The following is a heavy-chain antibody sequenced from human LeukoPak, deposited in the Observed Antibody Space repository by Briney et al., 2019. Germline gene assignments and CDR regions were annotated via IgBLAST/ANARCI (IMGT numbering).Heavy chain of an antibody. CDR1: GFTFSRYG. Sequence: PGGTLRLSCAASGFTFSRYGMSWVRQAPGKGLVWVSRINSDGSSTSYADSVKGRFTISRDNAKNTLYLQMNSLRAEDTAVYYCARRSAAKDAFDIWGQGTMVTVSS. J-gene: IGHJ3*02. D-gene: IGHD6-25*01. V-gene: IGHV3-74*01. CDR3: ARRSAAKDAFDI. CDR2: INSDGSST.